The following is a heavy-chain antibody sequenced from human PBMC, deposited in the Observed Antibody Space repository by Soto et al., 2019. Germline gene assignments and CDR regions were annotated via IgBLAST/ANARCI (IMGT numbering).Heavy chain of an antibody. CDR2: IYYSGTT. Sequence: TLSLTCTVSGGSISSGDHYWSWIRQPPGKGLEWIGYIYYSGTTYYNPSLKSRVTISVDTSENQFSLKVNSVTAADTAVYYCARALIQLWPHYYYGMDVWGQGTTVTVSS. V-gene: IGHV4-30-4*01. CDR3: ARALIQLWPHYYYGMDV. D-gene: IGHD5-18*01. CDR1: GGSISSGDHY. J-gene: IGHJ6*02.